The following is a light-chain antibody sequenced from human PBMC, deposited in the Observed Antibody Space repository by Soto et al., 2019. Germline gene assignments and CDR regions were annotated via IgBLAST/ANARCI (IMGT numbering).Light chain of an antibody. CDR3: LQYNDYSWT. V-gene: IGKV1-5*01. CDR2: SSS. Sequence: DTQMTQSPSTLSASVGDRVTITCRASETISTWLAWYQQKPGQAPKLLIYSSSFLESGVPSRFSGSGSGTEFTLTISRLQPDDFATYYCLQYNDYSWTFGQGTKVQIK. J-gene: IGKJ1*01. CDR1: ETISTW.